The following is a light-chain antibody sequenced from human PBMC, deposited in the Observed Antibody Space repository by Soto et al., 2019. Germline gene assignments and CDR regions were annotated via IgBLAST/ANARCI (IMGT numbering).Light chain of an antibody. CDR3: QQYYNWPRT. J-gene: IGKJ1*01. Sequence: EVVMTQSPATLSVSPGERATLSCRASQSVGSDLAWYQQKPGQAPRLLIFGASARPTGIPARISGSGSGTEFTLTISSLRSEDFAVYFCQQYYNWPRTFGQGTKVDIK. V-gene: IGKV3-15*01. CDR1: QSVGSD. CDR2: GAS.